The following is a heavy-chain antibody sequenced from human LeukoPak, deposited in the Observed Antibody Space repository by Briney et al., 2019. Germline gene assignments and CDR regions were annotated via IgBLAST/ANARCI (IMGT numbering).Heavy chain of an antibody. J-gene: IGHJ4*02. Sequence: GGSLRLSCTASGFTFSSCSMNWVRQAPGKGLEWVSCISSSSTYIYYADSVKGRLTISRDNAKNSLYLQMNSLRAEDTAVYYCATDLIGYLDWLGDGNWGQGTLVTVSS. V-gene: IGHV3-21*06. CDR2: ISSSSTYI. CDR3: ATDLIGYLDWLGDGN. D-gene: IGHD3-9*01. CDR1: GFTFSSCS.